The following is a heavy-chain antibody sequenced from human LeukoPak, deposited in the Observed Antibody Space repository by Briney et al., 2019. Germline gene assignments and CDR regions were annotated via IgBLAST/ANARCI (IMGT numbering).Heavy chain of an antibody. Sequence: ASVKVSCKASGYTFTSYGISWVRQAPGQGLEWMGWISAYNGNTNYAQKLQGGVTMTTDTSTSTAYMELRSLRSDDTAVYYCARGGGSGYCSSTSCKIPWFDPWGQGTLVTVSS. J-gene: IGHJ5*02. CDR1: GYTFTSYG. D-gene: IGHD2-2*01. V-gene: IGHV1-18*01. CDR3: ARGGGSGYCSSTSCKIPWFDP. CDR2: ISAYNGNT.